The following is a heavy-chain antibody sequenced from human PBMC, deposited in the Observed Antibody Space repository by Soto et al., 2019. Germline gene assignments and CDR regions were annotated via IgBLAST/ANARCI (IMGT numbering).Heavy chain of an antibody. CDR3: ARVDCSSTSCYSSDYYYGMDV. Sequence: PGESLKISCKGSGYSFTSYWIGWVRQMPGKGLEWMGIIYPGDSDTRYSPSFQGQVTISADKSISTAYLQWSSLKASDTAMYYCARVDCSSTSCYSSDYYYGMDVWGQGTTVTVSS. D-gene: IGHD2-2*01. CDR1: GYSFTSYW. J-gene: IGHJ6*02. CDR2: IYPGDSDT. V-gene: IGHV5-51*01.